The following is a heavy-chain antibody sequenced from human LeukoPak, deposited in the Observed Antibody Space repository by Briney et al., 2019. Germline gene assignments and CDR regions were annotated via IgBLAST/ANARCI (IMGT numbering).Heavy chain of an antibody. J-gene: IGHJ4*02. D-gene: IGHD1-26*01. V-gene: IGHV3-74*01. CDR1: GFTFSSYW. CDR2: ITYDGSST. Sequence: GGSLRLSCAASGFTFSSYWMHWVRQAPGKGLVWVSRITYDGSSTTYADSVKGRFTISRDNAKNTLYLQMNSLRAEDTAVYYCARDGGSGSYGAFDYWGQGTLVTVSS. CDR3: ARDGGSGSYGAFDY.